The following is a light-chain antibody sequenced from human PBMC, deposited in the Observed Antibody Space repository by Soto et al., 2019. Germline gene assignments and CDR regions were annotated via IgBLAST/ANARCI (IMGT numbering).Light chain of an antibody. CDR3: QHRRVWPVS. J-gene: IGKJ5*01. CDR1: QVISTS. Sequence: DIQLTQSPSFLSPSIGESVTITCRASQVISTSLAWYQVKPGKAPKLLIYAASTLESGVPSRFSATVSGTEFSLTITSLEPEDFAVYYCQHRRVWPVSFGQGTRLEIK. V-gene: IGKV1-9*01. CDR2: AAS.